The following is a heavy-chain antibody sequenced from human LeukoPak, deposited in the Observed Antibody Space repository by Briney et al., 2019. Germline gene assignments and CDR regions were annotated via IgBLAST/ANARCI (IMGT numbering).Heavy chain of an antibody. CDR2: ISAYNGNT. CDR1: GYTFTSYG. V-gene: IGHV1-18*01. Sequence: ASVKVSCKASGYTFTSYGIIWVRQAPGQGLEWMGWISAYNGNTNYAQKLQGRVTMTTDTSTSTAYMELRSLRSDDTAVYYCARLGRGYYYDYYGMDVWGQGTTVTVSS. J-gene: IGHJ6*02. CDR3: ARLGRGYYYDYYGMDV.